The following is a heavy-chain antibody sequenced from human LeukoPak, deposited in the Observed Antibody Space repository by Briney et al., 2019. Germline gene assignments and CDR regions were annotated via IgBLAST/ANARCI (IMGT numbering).Heavy chain of an antibody. CDR1: GDSFSGYY. CDR2: IIHNGSR. CDR3: ARGTRGGITGTTVFDY. D-gene: IGHD1-20*01. V-gene: IGHV4-34*01. Sequence: SETLSLTCDVYGDSFSGYYWTWIRQTPEKGLEWIGQIIHNGSRSVNPSLESRVTISVDTSKNQFSLKLTSVTAADTAVYYCARGTRGGITGTTVFDYWGQGTLVTVSS. J-gene: IGHJ4*02.